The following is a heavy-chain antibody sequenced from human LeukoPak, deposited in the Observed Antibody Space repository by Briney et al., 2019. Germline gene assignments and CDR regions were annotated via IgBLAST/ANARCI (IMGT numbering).Heavy chain of an antibody. CDR2: IYTSGST. D-gene: IGHD3-3*01. CDR3: ARSRLDFWSGYSDTPGRDAFDI. J-gene: IGHJ3*02. CDR1: GGSISSYY. V-gene: IGHV4-4*07. Sequence: PSETLSLTCTVSGGSISSYYWSWIRQPAGKGLEWIGRIYTSGSTNYNPSLKSRVTMSVDTSKNQFSLKLSSVTAADTAVYYCARSRLDFWSGYSDTPGRDAFDIWGQGTMVTVSS.